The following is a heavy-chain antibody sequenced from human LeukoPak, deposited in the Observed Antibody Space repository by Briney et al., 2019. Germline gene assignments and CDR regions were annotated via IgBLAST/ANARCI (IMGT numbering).Heavy chain of an antibody. CDR3: ARDPYGSASHFDY. Sequence: ASVKVSCKASGYTFTGYYMHWVRQAPGQGLEWMGWINPNSGGTNYAQKFQGRVTMTRDTSISTAYMELSRLRSDDTAVYYCARDPYGSASHFDYWGQGTLVTVSS. CDR2: INPNSGGT. D-gene: IGHD4-17*01. J-gene: IGHJ4*02. CDR1: GYTFTGYY. V-gene: IGHV1-2*02.